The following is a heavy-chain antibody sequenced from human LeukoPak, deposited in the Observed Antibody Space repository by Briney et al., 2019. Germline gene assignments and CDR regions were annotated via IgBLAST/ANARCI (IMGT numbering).Heavy chain of an antibody. CDR2: ISGSGGST. CDR3: AKIGEYGDYFDY. V-gene: IGHV3-23*01. J-gene: IGHJ4*02. D-gene: IGHD4-17*01. CDR1: GFTFSSYA. Sequence: PGGSLRLSCAASGFTFSSYAMSWVRQAPGKGLEWASAISGSGGSTYYAGSVKGRFTISRDNSKNTLYLQMNSLRAEDTAVYYCAKIGEYGDYFDYWGQGTLVTVSS.